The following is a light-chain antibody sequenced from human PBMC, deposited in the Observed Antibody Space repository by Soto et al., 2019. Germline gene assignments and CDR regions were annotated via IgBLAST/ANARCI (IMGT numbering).Light chain of an antibody. V-gene: IGKV3-20*01. CDR1: QTLNTNY. CDR2: GAS. Sequence: ETVLTQSPGTLSLSPGERATLSCRASQTLNTNYLAWYQQKPGQAPRLLIYGASNRATGVPDRFSGSGSGTDFSLPISRLETEVFAVYYCQQYGGSPPYTFGQGTKLEIK. CDR3: QQYGGSPPYT. J-gene: IGKJ2*01.